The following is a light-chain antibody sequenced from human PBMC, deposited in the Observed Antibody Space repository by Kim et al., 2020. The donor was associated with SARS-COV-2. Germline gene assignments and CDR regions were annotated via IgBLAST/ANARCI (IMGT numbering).Light chain of an antibody. CDR1: RLGDKY. Sequence: SYELTQPPSVSVSPGQTASITCSGNRLGDKYACWYQQKPGQSPVLVIYQDTKRPSGIPDRFSGANSGNTATLTISGTQAMDEADYYCQAWDSRSYVFGTGTKVTVL. V-gene: IGLV3-1*01. J-gene: IGLJ1*01. CDR2: QDT. CDR3: QAWDSRSYV.